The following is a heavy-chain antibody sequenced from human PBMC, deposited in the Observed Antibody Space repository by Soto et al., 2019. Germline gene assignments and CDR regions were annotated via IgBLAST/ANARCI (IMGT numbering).Heavy chain of an antibody. Sequence: QVQLQESGPGLVKLSQTLSLTCTVSGGSVSSDDWNWSWNRQTPGKGLEWIGHIYEGGRTYSNPSLMSRATISLDTSKNLFSLNLKSVTAADTAVYYCTRGPSGDKVDFWGQGLLVTVSS. CDR2: IYEGGRT. CDR1: GGSVSSDDWN. CDR3: TRGPSGDKVDF. J-gene: IGHJ4*02. D-gene: IGHD7-27*01. V-gene: IGHV4-30-4*08.